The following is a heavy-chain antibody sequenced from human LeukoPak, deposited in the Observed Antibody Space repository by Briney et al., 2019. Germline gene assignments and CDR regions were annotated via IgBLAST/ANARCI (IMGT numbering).Heavy chain of an antibody. Sequence: ASVKVSCKASGYTFTSYDINWVRQATGQGLEWMGWMNPNSGNTGYAQKFQGRVTMTRNTSISTAYMELSSLRSEDTAVYYCARVGYYYGSGSLYWYFDLWGRGTLVTVSS. V-gene: IGHV1-8*01. J-gene: IGHJ2*01. CDR2: MNPNSGNT. D-gene: IGHD3-10*01. CDR1: GYTFTSYD. CDR3: ARVGYYYGSGSLYWYFDL.